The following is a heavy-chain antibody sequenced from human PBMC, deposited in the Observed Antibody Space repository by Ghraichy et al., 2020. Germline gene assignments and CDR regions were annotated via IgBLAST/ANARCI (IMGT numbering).Heavy chain of an antibody. D-gene: IGHD2-15*01. Sequence: GGSLRLSCAASGFTFSSYAMSWVRQAPGKGLEWVSGISGIGGSTYYADSVKGRFTISRDNSKNTLYLQMNSLRAEDTAVYYCVKAPPLVVVVAATVQHWGQGTLVTVSS. CDR3: VKAPPLVVVVAATVQH. CDR1: GFTFSSYA. CDR2: ISGIGGST. J-gene: IGHJ1*01. V-gene: IGHV3-23*01.